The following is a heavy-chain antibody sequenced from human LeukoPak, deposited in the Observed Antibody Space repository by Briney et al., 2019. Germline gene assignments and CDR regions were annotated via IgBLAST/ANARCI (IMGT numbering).Heavy chain of an antibody. Sequence: PGGSLRLSCEVSGFTFSSFAMSWVCQAPGKGLEWVSSISPSGGSIYYADSVKGRFTISRDNAKNSLYLQMNSLRAEDTAVYYCAREGTSLDYWGQGTLVTVSS. CDR3: AREGTSLDY. V-gene: IGHV3-21*01. CDR2: ISPSGGSI. CDR1: GFTFSSFA. J-gene: IGHJ4*02. D-gene: IGHD3-10*01.